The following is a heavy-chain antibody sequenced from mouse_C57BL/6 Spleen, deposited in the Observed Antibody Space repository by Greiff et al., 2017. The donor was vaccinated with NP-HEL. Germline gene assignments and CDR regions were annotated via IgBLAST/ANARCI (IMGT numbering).Heavy chain of an antibody. Sequence: QVQLQQPGAELVMPVASVKLSCKASGYTFTSYWMHWVKQRPGQGLEWIGEIDPSDSYTNYNQKFKGKSTLTVDKSSSTAYMQLSSLTSEDSAVYYCARPYYYGSSFFDYWGQGTTLTVSS. CDR1: GYTFTSYW. CDR2: IDPSDSYT. CDR3: ARPYYYGSSFFDY. V-gene: IGHV1-69*01. D-gene: IGHD1-1*01. J-gene: IGHJ2*01.